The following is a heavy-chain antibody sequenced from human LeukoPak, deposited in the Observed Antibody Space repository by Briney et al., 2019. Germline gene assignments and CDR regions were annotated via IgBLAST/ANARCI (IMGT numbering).Heavy chain of an antibody. CDR3: QGGNQHYYYYMDV. CDR1: GLTFRDYA. V-gene: IGHV3-49*04. J-gene: IGHJ6*03. D-gene: IGHD1-26*01. CDR2: IRSKGYGGTT. Sequence: GGSLRLSCTPSGLTFRDYAMSWVRQAPGKGLEWVAFIRSKGYGGTTEYAASVKGRFSISWDDSKNIAYLQINSLNTEDTAVYYCQGGNQHYYYYMDVWGKGTTVTVSS.